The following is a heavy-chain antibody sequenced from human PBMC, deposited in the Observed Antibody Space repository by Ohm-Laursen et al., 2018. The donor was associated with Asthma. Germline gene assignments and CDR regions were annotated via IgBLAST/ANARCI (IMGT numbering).Heavy chain of an antibody. Sequence: SLRLSCAASGFTFSFYTMNWVRQAPGKGLEWVSNFNSDGRTIYYADSVKGRFTISRDNGKSTVSLQMDSLRPEDTAVYYCATQRVFDWFHFDYWGQGTQVTVSS. CDR1: GFTFSFYT. J-gene: IGHJ4*02. D-gene: IGHD3-9*01. CDR2: FNSDGRTI. V-gene: IGHV3-48*01. CDR3: ATQRVFDWFHFDY.